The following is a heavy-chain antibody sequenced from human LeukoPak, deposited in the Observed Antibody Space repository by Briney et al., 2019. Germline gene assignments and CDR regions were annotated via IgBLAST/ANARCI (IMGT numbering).Heavy chain of an antibody. V-gene: IGHV3-15*01. CDR2: IRTKTDGGTA. J-gene: IGHJ5*02. D-gene: IGHD3-9*01. CDR1: GFTFSNAW. Sequence: GGSLRLSCVASGFTFSNAWMSWVRQAPGKGLEWVGRIRTKTDGGTADYAAPVKGRFTISRDDSKNTLYLQMSSLKTEDTAVYYCTTLMRYFAEFDPWGQGTLVTVSS. CDR3: TTLMRYFAEFDP.